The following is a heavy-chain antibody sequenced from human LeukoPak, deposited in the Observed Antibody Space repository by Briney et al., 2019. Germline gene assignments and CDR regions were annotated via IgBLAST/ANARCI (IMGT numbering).Heavy chain of an antibody. CDR3: ARVGSSSYPDY. V-gene: IGHV3-72*01. D-gene: IGHD3-22*01. J-gene: IGHJ4*02. Sequence: GGSLRLSCAGSGFTFSTYWMHWVRQAPGKGLEWVGRTGNKPNTYTTEYVASVQGRFTISRDDSKKSLYLQMNSLKTEDTAVYYCARVGSSSYPDYWGQGTLVTVSS. CDR1: GFTFSTYW. CDR2: TGNKPNTYTT.